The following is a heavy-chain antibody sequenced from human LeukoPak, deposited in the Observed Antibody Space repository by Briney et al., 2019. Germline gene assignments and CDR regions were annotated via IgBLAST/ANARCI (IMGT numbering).Heavy chain of an antibody. Sequence: PGGSLRLSCAASGFTFSRYAMIWGRQAPGKGLEWVSAISGSGGSTYYADSVKGRFTISRDNSKNTLYLQMNSLRAEDTAVYYCARIVPRTLNWFDPWGQGTLVTVSS. V-gene: IGHV3-23*01. CDR3: ARIVPRTLNWFDP. D-gene: IGHD2-8*01. CDR2: ISGSGGST. CDR1: GFTFSRYA. J-gene: IGHJ5*02.